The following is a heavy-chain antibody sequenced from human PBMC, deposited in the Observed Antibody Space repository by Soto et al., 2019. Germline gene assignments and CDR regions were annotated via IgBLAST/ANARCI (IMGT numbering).Heavy chain of an antibody. V-gene: IGHV4-30-2*01. CDR3: ARVVGRRYYYDSSGYYWFDP. Sequence: QLQLQESGSGLVKPSQTLSLTCAVSGGSISSGGYSWSWIRQPPGKGLEWIGYIYHSGSTYYNPSLKSRVTISVERSKNQFSLKLSYVTAAYTAVYYCARVVGRRYYYDSSGYYWFDPCGQGTLVTVSS. CDR2: IYHSGST. CDR1: GGSISSGGYS. J-gene: IGHJ5*02. D-gene: IGHD3-22*01.